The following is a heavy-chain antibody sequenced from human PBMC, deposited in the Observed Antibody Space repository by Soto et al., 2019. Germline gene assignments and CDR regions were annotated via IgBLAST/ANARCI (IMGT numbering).Heavy chain of an antibody. CDR3: ARFSGSYYYAMVV. D-gene: IGHD6-19*01. J-gene: IGHJ6*02. CDR2: INHSGVT. Sequence: SETLSLTCTVSGGSFSGYYWSWIRQPPGKGLEWIGEINHSGVTNYKPSLKRRVTISVDTSKNQFSLQLKSVTAADTALYYCARFSGSYYYAMVVWGQGSTVTVSS. CDR1: GGSFSGYY. V-gene: IGHV4-34*01.